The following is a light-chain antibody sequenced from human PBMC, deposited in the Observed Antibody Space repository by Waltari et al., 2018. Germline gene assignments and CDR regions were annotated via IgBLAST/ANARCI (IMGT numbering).Light chain of an antibody. V-gene: IGKV1-5*01. J-gene: IGKJ2*01. CDR1: HRINIW. Sequence: IQVIQSPSTLSASVGDTVTISCRVSHRINIWLAWYQQKPGKAPKLLIKKASTLEDGVPSRFSGSGSGTEFPLTIKSLQPDDFGTYFCQQFDTDVTFGQGTKVEI. CDR3: QQFDTDVT. CDR2: KAS.